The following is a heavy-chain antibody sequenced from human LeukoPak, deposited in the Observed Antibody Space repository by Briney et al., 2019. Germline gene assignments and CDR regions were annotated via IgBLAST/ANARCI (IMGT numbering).Heavy chain of an antibody. CDR3: ARRSRGDDYGDYYYYGMDV. V-gene: IGHV5-51*01. D-gene: IGHD4-17*01. CDR2: IYPGDSDT. CDR1: GYSFNAYY. Sequence: GESLKISCKGSGYSFNAYYIAWVRQLPGKDLEWMGAIYPGDSDTTYSPSLQGQVTISADKSATTAYLQWSSLKASDTAMYYCARRSRGDDYGDYYYYGMDVWGQGTTVTVSS. J-gene: IGHJ6*02.